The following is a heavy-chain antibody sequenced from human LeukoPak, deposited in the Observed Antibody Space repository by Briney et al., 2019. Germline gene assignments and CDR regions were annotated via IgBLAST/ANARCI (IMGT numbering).Heavy chain of an antibody. D-gene: IGHD3-10*01. V-gene: IGHV3-48*03. CDR1: GFTFSSYE. CDR3: ASNYFGSGSMKGDFYYMDV. Sequence: GGSLRLSCAASGFTFSSYEMNWVRQAPGKGLECVSYISSGGITIYYADSVKGRFTISRDNAKNSLYLQMNSLRAEDAGVYYCASNYFGSGSMKGDFYYMDVWGKGTTVTISS. J-gene: IGHJ6*03. CDR2: ISSGGITI.